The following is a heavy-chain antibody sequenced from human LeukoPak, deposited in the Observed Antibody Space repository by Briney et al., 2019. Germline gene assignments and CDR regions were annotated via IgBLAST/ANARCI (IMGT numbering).Heavy chain of an antibody. Sequence: SETLSLTCTVSGGSISSYYWSWIRQPPGKGLEWIGEINHSGSTNYNPSLKSRVTISVDTSKNQFSLKLSSVTAADTAVYYCAVAVAGTSYDYWGQGTLVTVSS. D-gene: IGHD6-19*01. V-gene: IGHV4-34*01. J-gene: IGHJ4*02. CDR1: GGSISSYY. CDR2: INHSGST. CDR3: AVAVAGTSYDY.